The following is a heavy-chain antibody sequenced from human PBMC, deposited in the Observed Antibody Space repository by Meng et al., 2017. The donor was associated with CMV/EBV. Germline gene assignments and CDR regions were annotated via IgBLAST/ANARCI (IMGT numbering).Heavy chain of an antibody. CDR3: ARSYSSLSANEREFDY. J-gene: IGHJ4*02. Sequence: SETLSLTCTVSGGSVSSGSYYWSWIRQPPGKGLEWIGYIYYSGSTNYNPSLKSRVTISVDTSKNQFSLKLSSVTAADTAVYYCARSYSSLSANEREFDYWGQGTLVTVSS. CDR2: IYYSGST. V-gene: IGHV4-61*01. D-gene: IGHD6-6*01. CDR1: GGSVSSGSYY.